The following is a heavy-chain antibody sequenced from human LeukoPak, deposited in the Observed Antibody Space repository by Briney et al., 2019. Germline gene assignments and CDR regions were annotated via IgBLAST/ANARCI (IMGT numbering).Heavy chain of an antibody. Sequence: GRSLRLSCTASGFTFGDHAMSWVRQAPGKGLEWVGFIRSKAYGGTTEDAASVKGRFTISRDDSKSIAYLQMNSLKTEHTAVYYCTRACSSTSCPASGFDPWGQGTLVTVSS. J-gene: IGHJ5*01. CDR2: IRSKAYGGTT. D-gene: IGHD2-2*01. V-gene: IGHV3-49*04. CDR1: GFTFGDHA. CDR3: TRACSSTSCPASGFDP.